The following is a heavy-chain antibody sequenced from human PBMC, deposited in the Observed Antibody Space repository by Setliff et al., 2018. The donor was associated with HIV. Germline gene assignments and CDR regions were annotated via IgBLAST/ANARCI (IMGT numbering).Heavy chain of an antibody. D-gene: IGHD2-2*01. CDR3: ARGSTAVNYYYYYMDV. CDR1: GYTLTSYA. CDR2: ISAYNGNT. V-gene: IGHV1-2*02. Sequence: ASVKVSCKASGYTLTSYAMHWVRQAPGQGLEWMGWISAYNGNTNYAQKFQGRVTMTRDTSITTAYMELSRLRSDDTAVYYCARGSTAVNYYYYYMDVWGKGTTVTVSS. J-gene: IGHJ6*03.